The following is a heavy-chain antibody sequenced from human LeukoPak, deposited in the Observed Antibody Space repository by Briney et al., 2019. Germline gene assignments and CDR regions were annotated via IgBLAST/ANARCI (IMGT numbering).Heavy chain of an antibody. D-gene: IGHD3-10*01. CDR1: GFTFTSYA. CDR2: ISGSGGST. Sequence: PGGSLRLSCAASGFTFTSYALSWVRQAPGKGLEWVSAISGSGGSTYYADSVKGRFTISRDNPKNTLYVQMNSLRAEDTAVYYCASAPFGSGSYNAPGRYFDYWGQGTLVTVSS. V-gene: IGHV3-23*01. J-gene: IGHJ4*02. CDR3: ASAPFGSGSYNAPGRYFDY.